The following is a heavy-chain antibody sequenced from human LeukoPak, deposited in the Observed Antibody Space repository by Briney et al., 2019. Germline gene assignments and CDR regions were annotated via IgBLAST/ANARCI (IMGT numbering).Heavy chain of an antibody. CDR3: ARVVVVPAAPNWFDP. CDR2: INPNSGGT. V-gene: IGHV1-2*02. J-gene: IGHJ5*02. Sequence: ASVKVSCKASGYTFTGYYMRWVRQAPGQGLEWMGWINPNSGGTNYAQKFQGRVTMTRDTSISTAYMELSRLRSDDTAVYYCARVVVVPAAPNWFDPWGQGTLVTVSS. D-gene: IGHD2-2*01. CDR1: GYTFTGYY.